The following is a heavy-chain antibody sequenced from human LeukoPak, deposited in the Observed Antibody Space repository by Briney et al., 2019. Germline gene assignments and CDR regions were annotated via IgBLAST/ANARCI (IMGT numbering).Heavy chain of an antibody. CDR1: GFTFSSYA. V-gene: IGHV3-23*01. CDR3: AKGYGSGWYSNWFDP. J-gene: IGHJ5*02. Sequence: GGSLRLSCAASGFTFSSYAMSWVRQAPGKGLEWVSAISGSGGSTYYADSVKGRFTISRDNSKNTLYLQMNSLRAEDTAVYYCAKGYGSGWYSNWFDPWGQGTLVTVSS. CDR2: ISGSGGST. D-gene: IGHD6-19*01.